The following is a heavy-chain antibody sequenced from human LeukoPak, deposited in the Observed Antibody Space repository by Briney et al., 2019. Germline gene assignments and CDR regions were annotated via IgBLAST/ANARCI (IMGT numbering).Heavy chain of an antibody. CDR1: GYTFTSYY. J-gene: IGHJ4*02. CDR3: AREESGGYFDY. V-gene: IGHV1-46*01. CDR2: INPSGDST. D-gene: IGHD2-8*02. Sequence: GASVKVSCKASGYTFTSYYMLWVRQAPGQGLEWMGLINPSGDSTNYAQKFQGRVTMTRDTSTSTVYMELSSLRSEDTAVYYCAREESGGYFDYWGQGTLVSVSS.